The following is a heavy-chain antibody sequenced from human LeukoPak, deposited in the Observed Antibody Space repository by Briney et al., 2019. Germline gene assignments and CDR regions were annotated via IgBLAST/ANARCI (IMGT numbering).Heavy chain of an antibody. CDR2: IFYSGST. CDR3: ARESGNYYDRRIDA. J-gene: IGHJ5*02. Sequence: ETLSLTCTVSAGSISSSSYYWGWLGQPPGKGLDWIGCIFYSGSTNYNPSLKSRVIISVDTSKNQFSLKLSSVTAADTAVYYCARESGNYYDRRIDAWGQGTLVTVSS. CDR1: AGSISSSSYY. V-gene: IGHV4-61*01. D-gene: IGHD3-22*01.